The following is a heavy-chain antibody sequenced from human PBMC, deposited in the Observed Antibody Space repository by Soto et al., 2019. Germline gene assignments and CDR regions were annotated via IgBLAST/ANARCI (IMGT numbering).Heavy chain of an antibody. J-gene: IGHJ5*01. V-gene: IGHV4-39*01. CDR1: GGSISSGPYS. CDR2: FHYSENT. D-gene: IGHD1-26*01. Sequence: PSETLSLTCTVSGGSISSGPYSWGWIRQPPGEGLEWIGTFHYSENTYYNPSLESRVTISVDTSKNQFSLKVTSVTVADTAVYYYSSLGGVCNSTSCIGYNGMDAWGQGTMVTVSS. CDR3: SSLGGVCNSTSCIGYNGMDA.